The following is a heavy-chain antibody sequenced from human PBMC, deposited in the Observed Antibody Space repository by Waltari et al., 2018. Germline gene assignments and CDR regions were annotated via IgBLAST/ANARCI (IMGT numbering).Heavy chain of an antibody. J-gene: IGHJ3*02. Sequence: QVQLVQSGAEEKKPGSSVKVSCKASGGTFSSYAISWVRQAPGQGLEWMGGIIPIFGTANYAQKFQGRVTITTDESTSTAYMELSSLRSEDTAVYYCARASESSYCSGGSCYSVAFDIWGQGTMVTVSS. D-gene: IGHD2-15*01. CDR3: ARASESSYCSGGSCYSVAFDI. CDR2: IIPIFGTA. V-gene: IGHV1-69*05. CDR1: GGTFSSYA.